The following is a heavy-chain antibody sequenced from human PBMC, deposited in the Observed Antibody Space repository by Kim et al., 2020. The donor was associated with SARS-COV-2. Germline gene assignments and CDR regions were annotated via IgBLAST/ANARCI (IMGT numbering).Heavy chain of an antibody. Sequence: AQKLQGRVTMTPDTSTSTAYMELRRLRSDDTAVYYCALLTYSSSWPYFDYWGQGTLVTVSS. J-gene: IGHJ4*02. V-gene: IGHV1-18*01. D-gene: IGHD6-13*01. CDR3: ALLTYSSSWPYFDY.